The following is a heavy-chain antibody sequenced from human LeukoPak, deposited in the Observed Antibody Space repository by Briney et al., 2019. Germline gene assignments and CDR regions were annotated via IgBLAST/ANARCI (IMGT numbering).Heavy chain of an antibody. J-gene: IGHJ6*02. Sequence: ASVKVSCKASGYTFTSYDINWLRQATGQGPEWMGWMNPNSGATGYAQKFQGRVTMTRSTSINTAYMELSSLRSEDTAVYYCARGRIAAPPYYYYGMDVWGQGTTVTVSS. CDR2: MNPNSGAT. V-gene: IGHV1-8*01. CDR1: GYTFTSYD. CDR3: ARGRIAAPPYYYYGMDV. D-gene: IGHD6-13*01.